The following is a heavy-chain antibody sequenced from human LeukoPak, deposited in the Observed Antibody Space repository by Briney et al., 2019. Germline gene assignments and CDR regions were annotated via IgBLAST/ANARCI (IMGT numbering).Heavy chain of an antibody. D-gene: IGHD5-12*01. CDR3: ARGPITVYYYNGMNV. J-gene: IGHJ6*02. CDR1: GGSFSGYY. Sequence: PSETLSLTCAVYGGSFSGYYWSWIRQPPGKGLEWIGEINHSGSTNYNPSLKSRVTISVDTSKNQFSLKLSSVTAADTAVYYCARGPITVYYYNGMNVWGQGTTVTVSS. V-gene: IGHV4-34*01. CDR2: INHSGST.